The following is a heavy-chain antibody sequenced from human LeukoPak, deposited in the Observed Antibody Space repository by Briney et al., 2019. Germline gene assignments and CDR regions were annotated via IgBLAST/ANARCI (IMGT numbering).Heavy chain of an antibody. CDR3: ARDWGAAAGIYRGHYWFDP. D-gene: IGHD6-13*01. J-gene: IGHJ5*02. Sequence: GASVKVSCKASGYTFTGYYMHWVRQAPGQGLEWMGWINPNSGGTNYAQKFQGRVTMTRDTSISTAYMELSRLRSDDTAVYYCARDWGAAAGIYRGHYWFDPWGQGTLVTVSS. V-gene: IGHV1-2*02. CDR2: INPNSGGT. CDR1: GYTFTGYY.